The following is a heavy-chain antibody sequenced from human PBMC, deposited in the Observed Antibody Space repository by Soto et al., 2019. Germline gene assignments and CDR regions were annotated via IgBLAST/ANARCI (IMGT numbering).Heavy chain of an antibody. CDR1: GGSISSYY. CDR3: ARDVRGYTGYGASWYFDL. Sequence: QVQLQESGPGLVKPSETLSLTCTVSGGSISSYYWSWIRQPPGKGLEWIGYIYHSGGTNYNPSLKSRVTISVDTSKNQFSLKLSSVTAADTAVYYCARDVRGYTGYGASWYFDLWGRGTLVTVSS. D-gene: IGHD5-12*01. V-gene: IGHV4-59*01. J-gene: IGHJ2*01. CDR2: IYHSGGT.